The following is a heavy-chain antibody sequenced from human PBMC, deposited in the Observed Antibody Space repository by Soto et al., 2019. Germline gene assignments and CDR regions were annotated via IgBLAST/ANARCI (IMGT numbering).Heavy chain of an antibody. CDR1: SYTVTSYG. J-gene: IGHJ3*02. CDR2: ISAYNGNT. Sequence: SVKFSFKAYSYTVTSYGISGVRQAPGQGLEWMGWISAYNGNTNYAQKLQGRVTMTTDTSTSTAYMELRSLRSDDTAVYYCARVIAAAAKIFDIWGQGTMVTV. D-gene: IGHD6-13*01. CDR3: ARVIAAAAKIFDI. V-gene: IGHV1-18*01.